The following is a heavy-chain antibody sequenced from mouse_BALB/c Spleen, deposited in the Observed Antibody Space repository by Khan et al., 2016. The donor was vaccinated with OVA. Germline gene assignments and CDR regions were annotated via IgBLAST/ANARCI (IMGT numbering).Heavy chain of an antibody. J-gene: IGHJ3*01. D-gene: IGHD2-2*01. CDR1: GLSLTNYG. V-gene: IGHV2-3*01. Sequence: QVQLKESGPGLVAPSQSLSITCTVSGLSLTNYGISWIRQPPGKGLEWLGVLWGDGSTNYHSALISRLSINKDNSKSQVFLKLNSLQTDDTATYYCAIIYYGYDWFTYWGQGTLGTVSA. CDR3: AIIYYGYDWFTY. CDR2: LWGDGST.